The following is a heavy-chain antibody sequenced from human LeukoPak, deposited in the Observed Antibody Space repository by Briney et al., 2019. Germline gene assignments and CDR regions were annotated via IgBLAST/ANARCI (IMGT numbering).Heavy chain of an antibody. CDR2: INHSGST. V-gene: IGHV4-34*01. CDR1: GGSFSGYY. CDR3: ARAIKYCSGGSCYNWFDP. Sequence: SETLSLTCAVYGGSFSGYYWSWIRQPPGKGLEWIGEINHSGSTNYNPSLKSRVIISVDTSKNQFSLKLSSVTAADTAVYYCARAIKYCSGGSCYNWFDPWGQGTLVTVSS. D-gene: IGHD2-15*01. J-gene: IGHJ5*02.